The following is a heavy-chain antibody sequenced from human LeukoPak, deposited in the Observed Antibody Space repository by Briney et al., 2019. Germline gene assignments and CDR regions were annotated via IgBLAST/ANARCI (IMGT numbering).Heavy chain of an antibody. Sequence: SETLSLTCTVSGGSISSYYWSWIRQPPGKGLEWIVYIYYSGSTNYNPSLKSRVTISVDTSKNQFSLKLSSVTAADTAVYYCARSGVRYSSSWYLVYWGQGTLVTVSS. V-gene: IGHV4-59*01. D-gene: IGHD6-13*01. CDR2: IYYSGST. CDR1: GGSISSYY. CDR3: ARSGVRYSSSWYLVY. J-gene: IGHJ4*02.